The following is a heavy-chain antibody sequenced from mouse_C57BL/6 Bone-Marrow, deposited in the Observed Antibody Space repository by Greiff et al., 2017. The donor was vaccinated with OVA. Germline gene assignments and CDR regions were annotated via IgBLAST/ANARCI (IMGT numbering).Heavy chain of an antibody. CDR1: GHAFSSYW. J-gene: IGHJ1*03. CDR3: AREIYYYGRSYFSYFDD. D-gene: IGHD1-1*01. CDR2: IYPGDGDT. V-gene: IGHV1-80*01. Sequence: LQQSGASVKISCKASGHAFSSYWMNWVKQRPGRGLEWLGQIYPGDGDTNYNGKFKGKTKLTADKSSITAYMQLSGHTSEDSAVYVCAREIYYYGRSYFSYFDDWGTGTTVTVSS.